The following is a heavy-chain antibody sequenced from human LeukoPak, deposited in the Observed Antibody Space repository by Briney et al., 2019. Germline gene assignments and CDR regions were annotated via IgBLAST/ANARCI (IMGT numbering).Heavy chain of an antibody. CDR2: ISAYNGNT. V-gene: IGHV1-18*01. D-gene: IGHD3-22*01. CDR3: ARDQDYYDSSGYLNPDY. CDR1: GYTFTSYG. J-gene: IGHJ4*02. Sequence: ASVKVSCKASGYTFTSYGISWVRQAPGQGLEWMGWISAYNGNTNYAQKLQGRVTMTTDTSTSTAYVELRSLRSDDTAVYYCARDQDYYDSSGYLNPDYWGQGTLVTVSS.